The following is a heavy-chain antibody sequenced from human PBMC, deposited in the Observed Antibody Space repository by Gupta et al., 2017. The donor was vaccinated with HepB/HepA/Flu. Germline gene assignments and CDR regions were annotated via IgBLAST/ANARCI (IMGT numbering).Heavy chain of an antibody. CDR3: ARADYGGNSPYDY. CDR1: GYPFTSYG. Sequence: QVQLVQSGAEVKKPGASVKVSCKASGYPFTSYGIIWVRQAPGQGIEWMGWISGYSGNTNFGQKFQGRLSMTTDTSTNTAYMELRSLRNDDTAVYYCARADYGGNSPYDYWGQGTLVTVSS. D-gene: IGHD4-23*01. CDR2: ISGYSGNT. V-gene: IGHV1-18*01. J-gene: IGHJ4*02.